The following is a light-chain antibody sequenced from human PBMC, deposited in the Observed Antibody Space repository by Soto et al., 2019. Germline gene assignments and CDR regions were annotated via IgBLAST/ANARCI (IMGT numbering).Light chain of an antibody. CDR1: QSVSSF. J-gene: IGKJ2*01. V-gene: IGKV3-11*01. Sequence: EIVLTQSPVTLSLSPGDRATLSCRPSQSVSSFLAWYQQKPGQPPRLLIYDVSNRAAGIPARFSGSGSGTDFTLTISSLEPEDFAVYSCQQRTDWPPVYPFGQGTKLEIK. CDR3: QQRTDWPPVYP. CDR2: DVS.